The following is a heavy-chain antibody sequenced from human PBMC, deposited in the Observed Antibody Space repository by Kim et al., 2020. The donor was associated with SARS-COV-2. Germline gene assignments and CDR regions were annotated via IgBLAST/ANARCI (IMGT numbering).Heavy chain of an antibody. D-gene: IGHD5-12*01. V-gene: IGHV1-18*04. CDR2: ISAYNGNT. Sequence: ASVKVSCKASGYTFTSYGISWVRQAPGQGLEWMGWISAYNGNTNYAQKLQGRVTMTTDTHTSTAYMELRSLRSDDTAGYYCARRWLQFNYYCMDVWGQGTTVTVSS. J-gene: IGHJ6*02. CDR3: ARRWLQFNYYCMDV. CDR1: GYTFTSYG.